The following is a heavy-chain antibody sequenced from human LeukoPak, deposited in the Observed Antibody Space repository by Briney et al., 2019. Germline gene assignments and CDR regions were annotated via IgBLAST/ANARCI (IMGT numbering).Heavy chain of an antibody. CDR2: IDNSGTT. V-gene: IGHV3-66*01. D-gene: IGHD6-13*01. CDR1: GFIVSSSY. J-gene: IGHJ4*02. CDR3: ARDLGYTSDY. Sequence: GGSLRLSCAASGFIVSSSYMNWVRQAPGEGLEWLSVIDNSGTTYADSVKGRFTISRDNSKDTVFLQMNSLRGEDTAMYFCARDLGYTSDYWGQGTLVTVSS.